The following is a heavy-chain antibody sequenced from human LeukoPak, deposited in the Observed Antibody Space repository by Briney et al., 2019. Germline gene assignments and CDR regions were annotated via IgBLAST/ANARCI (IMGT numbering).Heavy chain of an antibody. CDR1: GFTFSSYS. J-gene: IGHJ6*04. Sequence: PGGSLRLSCAASGFTFSSYSMNWVRQAPGKGLVWVSRINTDGSSTNYADSVKGRFTVSRDNAKNSLYLQMNSLRAEDTAVYYCAELGITMIGGVWGKGTTVTISS. CDR2: INTDGSST. CDR3: AELGITMIGGV. D-gene: IGHD3-10*02. V-gene: IGHV3-74*01.